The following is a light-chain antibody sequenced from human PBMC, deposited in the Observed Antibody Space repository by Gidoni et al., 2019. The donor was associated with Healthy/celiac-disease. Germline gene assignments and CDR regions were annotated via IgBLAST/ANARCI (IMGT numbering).Light chain of an antibody. CDR1: QSVSSY. CDR3: QQRSNWPRGLT. J-gene: IGKJ4*01. CDR2: DAS. Sequence: EIVLTQSPATLSLSPGERATLSCRASQSVSSYLAWYQQKPGQAPRRLIYDASNRATGIPARFSGSGSGTDFTLTISSLEPEDFAVYYCQQRSNWPRGLTFGGXTKVEIK. V-gene: IGKV3-11*01.